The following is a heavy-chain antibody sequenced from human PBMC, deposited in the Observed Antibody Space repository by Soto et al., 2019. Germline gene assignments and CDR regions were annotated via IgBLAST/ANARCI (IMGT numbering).Heavy chain of an antibody. Sequence: EVQLVESGGGLVQPGGSLKLSCAASGFTFSGSAMHWVRQASGKGLEWVGRIRSKANSYATAYAASVKGRFTISRDDSKNTAYLQMNSLKTEDTAVYYCTRPPTTYYYGMDVWGQGTTVTVSS. CDR3: TRPPTTYYYGMDV. V-gene: IGHV3-73*01. J-gene: IGHJ6*02. CDR1: GFTFSGSA. CDR2: IRSKANSYAT.